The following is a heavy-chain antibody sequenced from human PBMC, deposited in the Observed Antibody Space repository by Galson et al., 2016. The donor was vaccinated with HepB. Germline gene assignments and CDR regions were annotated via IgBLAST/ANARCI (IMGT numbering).Heavy chain of an antibody. V-gene: IGHV3-23*01. Sequence: SLRLSCAASGFIFSRYGVAWVRQAPGKGLEWVSIISADGGSTHYADSLKGRFTISRDHSKNTQYLQMNSLRAEDTAVYYCARGRPYCSSTSCYPTYYYYYGMDVWGQGTTVTVSS. CDR2: ISADGGST. CDR1: GFIFSRYG. CDR3: ARGRPYCSSTSCYPTYYYYYGMDV. J-gene: IGHJ6*02. D-gene: IGHD2-2*01.